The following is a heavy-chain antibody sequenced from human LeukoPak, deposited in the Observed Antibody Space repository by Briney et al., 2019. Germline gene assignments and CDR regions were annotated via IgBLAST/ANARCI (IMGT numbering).Heavy chain of an antibody. Sequence: SVKVSCKASGGTFSSYAISWVRQAPGQGLEWMGGIIPIFGTANYAQKFQGRVTITADESTSTAYMKLSSLRSEDTAVYYCARDSDSSGSLVFDYWGQGTLVTVSS. J-gene: IGHJ4*02. V-gene: IGHV1-69*13. CDR3: ARDSDSSGSLVFDY. D-gene: IGHD6-19*01. CDR1: GGTFSSYA. CDR2: IIPIFGTA.